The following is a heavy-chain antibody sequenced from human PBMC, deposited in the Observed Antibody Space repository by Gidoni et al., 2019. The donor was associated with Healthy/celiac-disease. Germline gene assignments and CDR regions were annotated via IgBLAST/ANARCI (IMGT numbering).Heavy chain of an antibody. CDR3: AKDLASGRDYYYGMDV. J-gene: IGHJ6*02. CDR2: ISWNSGSI. D-gene: IGHD6-19*01. Sequence: EVQLVESGGGLVQPGRSLRLSCAASGFIFDDYAMHWVRQAPGKGLEWVSGISWNSGSIGYADSVKGRFTISRDNAKNSLYLQMNSLRAEDTALYYCAKDLASGRDYYYGMDVWGQGTTVTVSS. V-gene: IGHV3-9*01. CDR1: GFIFDDYA.